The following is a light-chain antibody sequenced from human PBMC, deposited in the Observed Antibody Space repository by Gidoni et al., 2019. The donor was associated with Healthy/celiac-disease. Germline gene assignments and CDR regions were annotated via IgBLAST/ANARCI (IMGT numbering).Light chain of an antibody. CDR3: QQYNNWPPLT. CDR2: CAS. J-gene: IGKJ4*01. V-gene: IGKV3-15*01. CDR1: QSVSRN. Sequence: EIVMAQSPATLSVSPGERATLSCRASQSVSRNFAWYQQKPGLDPRHLIACASTRATGIPARFIGSGSGTEFTLTISSLLSADFAVYYCQQYNNWPPLTFGGGTKVEIK.